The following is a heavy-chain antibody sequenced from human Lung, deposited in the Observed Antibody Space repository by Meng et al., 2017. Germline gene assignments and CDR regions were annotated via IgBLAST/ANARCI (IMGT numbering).Heavy chain of an antibody. CDR1: GGSFSAYY. J-gene: IGHJ4*02. D-gene: IGHD4-11*01. Sequence: VQLRHGGAGWLKPSETLSLTWVVLGGSFSAYYWSWIRQPPGKGLEWIGEINHSGSTNYNPSLESRATISVDTSQNNLSLKLSSVTAADSAVYYCARGPTTMAHDFDYWGQGTLVTVSS. V-gene: IGHV4-34*01. CDR3: ARGPTTMAHDFDY. CDR2: INHSGST.